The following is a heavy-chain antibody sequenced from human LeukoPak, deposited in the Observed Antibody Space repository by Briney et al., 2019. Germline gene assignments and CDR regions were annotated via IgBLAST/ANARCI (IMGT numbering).Heavy chain of an antibody. CDR3: ARVPNCSSTSCYKTFDP. V-gene: IGHV3-53*01. CDR1: GFTVSNNY. CDR2: IYGGGST. D-gene: IGHD2-2*02. Sequence: AGTLRLSCAASGFTVSNNYMSWVRQAPGKGLEWVSIIYGGGSTYYADSVKGRFTISRDNSKNALYLQMNSLRAEDTAVYYCARVPNCSSTSCYKTFDPWGQGTLVTVSS. J-gene: IGHJ5*02.